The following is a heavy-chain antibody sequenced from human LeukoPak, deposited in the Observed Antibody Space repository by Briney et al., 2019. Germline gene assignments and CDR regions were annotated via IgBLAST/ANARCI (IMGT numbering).Heavy chain of an antibody. CDR2: IFHSGIT. Sequence: SETLSLTCTVSGASLSTYYWSWIRQPPGKGLEWIGYIFHSGITNYNPSLKSRVTISKDTSKNQFSLKPNSVTAADTAVYYCARVYPYYGSIGCVDYWGQGTLVTVSS. CDR3: ARVYPYYGSIGCVDY. D-gene: IGHD3-22*01. J-gene: IGHJ4*02. V-gene: IGHV4-59*01. CDR1: GASLSTYY.